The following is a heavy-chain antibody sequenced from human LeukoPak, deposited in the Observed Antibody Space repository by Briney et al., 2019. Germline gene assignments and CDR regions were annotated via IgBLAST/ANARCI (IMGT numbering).Heavy chain of an antibody. Sequence: PGGSLRLSCAASGFTFSSYAMSWVRQAPGKGLEWVSAISGSGGSTYYADSVKGRFTISRDNSKNTLYLQMNSLRAEDTAVYYCAKDQQGWPDIFDYWGQETLVTVSS. CDR3: AKDQQGWPDIFDY. CDR2: ISGSGGST. CDR1: GFTFSSYA. J-gene: IGHJ4*02. D-gene: IGHD3-9*01. V-gene: IGHV3-23*01.